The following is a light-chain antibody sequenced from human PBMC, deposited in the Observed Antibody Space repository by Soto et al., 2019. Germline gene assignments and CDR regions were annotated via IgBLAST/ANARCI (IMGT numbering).Light chain of an antibody. J-gene: IGKJ1*01. CDR2: GAS. CDR1: QSVSSN. CDR3: QQYDNWPWT. V-gene: IGKV3-15*01. Sequence: EIVMTQSPATLSVSPGERATLSGRASQSVSSNFAWYQQKPGHSPRLLMYGASTRATDIPARFSGSESGTEVTLTISILQSADFAVYYSQQYDNWPWTFGPGTKVEI.